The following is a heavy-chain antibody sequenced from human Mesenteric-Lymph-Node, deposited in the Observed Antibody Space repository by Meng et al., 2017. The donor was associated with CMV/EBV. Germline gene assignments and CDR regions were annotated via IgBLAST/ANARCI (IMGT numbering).Heavy chain of an antibody. D-gene: IGHD3-10*01. CDR2: IHNSGTT. CDR3: AKTGYHYGSGLTDWFDP. V-gene: IGHV3-23*03. Sequence: SWIRQPPGKGLEWLSIIHNSGTTAYVESVRGRFTISRDDSKNTLFLQMVSLRAGDTAAYYCAKTGYHYGSGLTDWFDPWGQGTLVTVSS. J-gene: IGHJ5*02.